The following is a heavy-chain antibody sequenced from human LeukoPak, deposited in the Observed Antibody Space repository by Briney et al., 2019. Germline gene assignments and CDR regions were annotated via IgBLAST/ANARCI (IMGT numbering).Heavy chain of an antibody. CDR2: ISSFSSTI. D-gene: IGHD3-10*01. Sequence: GGSLRLSCAASGFTFSSYEMNWVRQAPGKGLEWLSYISSFSSTIYYADSVMGRFTISRDNAKNSLYLQMNSLRAEDTAVYYCARSPNYKGYFDYWGQGTLVTVSS. CDR3: ARSPNYKGYFDY. V-gene: IGHV3-48*03. CDR1: GFTFSSYE. J-gene: IGHJ4*02.